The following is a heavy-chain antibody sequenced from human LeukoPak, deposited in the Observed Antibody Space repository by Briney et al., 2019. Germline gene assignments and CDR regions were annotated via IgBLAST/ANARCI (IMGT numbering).Heavy chain of an antibody. CDR2: INHSGYT. V-gene: IGHV4-34*01. CDR1: GVASSNYY. CDR3: TRAVAGQPD. J-gene: IGHJ4*02. Sequence: SETLSLTCAVSGVASSNYYWIWVRQSPRQGREWIGEINHSGYTNYNPSLNSRVTMSIDTSKNQISLLLTSVTATAADMSYYTRAVAGQPDWDRGTLVSVPS. D-gene: IGHD6-19*01.